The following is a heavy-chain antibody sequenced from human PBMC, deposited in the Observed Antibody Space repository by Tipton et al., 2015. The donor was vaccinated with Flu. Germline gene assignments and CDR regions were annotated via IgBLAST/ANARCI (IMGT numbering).Heavy chain of an antibody. J-gene: IGHJ4*02. D-gene: IGHD3-10*01. CDR3: ARGDLGYYGSGIYYFDY. CDR2: FYYGETT. Sequence: GLVKPSETLSLTCSVSGGSISTFYWSWIRQPPGKGLEWIGYFYYGETTKYNPSLESRVTMSIDTSKNQFSLNLSSVTAADTALYYCARGDLGYYGSGIYYFDYWGQGSLVTVSS. V-gene: IGHV4-59*01. CDR1: GGSISTFY.